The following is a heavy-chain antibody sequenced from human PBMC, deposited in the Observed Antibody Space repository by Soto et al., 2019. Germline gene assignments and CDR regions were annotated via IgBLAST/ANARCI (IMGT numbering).Heavy chain of an antibody. CDR2: ISDGNT. D-gene: IGHD6-13*01. CDR3: ARAAVLTFTRFYDVDV. CDR1: GYTFTSHG. V-gene: IGHV1-18*01. J-gene: IGHJ6*02. Sequence: QIQLVQSGVEVKKPGASVKVSCKASGYTFTSHGISWVRQAPGQGLEWLGWISDGNTNYAQKLQGRVTMTTDTSTSTAYMEVTDLTSEDTAVYYCARAAVLTFTRFYDVDVWGQGTTVTVSS.